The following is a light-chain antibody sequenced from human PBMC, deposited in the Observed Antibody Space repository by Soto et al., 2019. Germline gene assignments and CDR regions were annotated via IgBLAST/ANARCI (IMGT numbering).Light chain of an antibody. Sequence: EIVLTQSPATLPLSPGERATLSCRASQSFSTYLAWYQQKPGQAPRLLIYDTSKRATGIPVRFSGSGSGTDFTLTINSLEPEDFAMYYCQHRYNWPWTFGQGTKVEIK. CDR2: DTS. V-gene: IGKV3-11*01. CDR1: QSFSTY. CDR3: QHRYNWPWT. J-gene: IGKJ1*01.